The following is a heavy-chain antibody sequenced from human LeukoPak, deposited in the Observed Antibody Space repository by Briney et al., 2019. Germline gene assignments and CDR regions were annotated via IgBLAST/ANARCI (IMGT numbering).Heavy chain of an antibody. Sequence: SETLSLTCTVSGGSINSSSYYWGWIRQPPGKGLEWIGSIYYSGTTYYNPSLKSRVTISVDTSKNQFSLQLSSVTPDDTAVYFCARQLAAPPPKYYYYMDVWGKGTTVTVSS. CDR3: ARQLAAPPPKYYYYMDV. V-gene: IGHV4-39*01. D-gene: IGHD6-25*01. CDR2: IYYSGTT. J-gene: IGHJ6*03. CDR1: GGSINSSSYY.